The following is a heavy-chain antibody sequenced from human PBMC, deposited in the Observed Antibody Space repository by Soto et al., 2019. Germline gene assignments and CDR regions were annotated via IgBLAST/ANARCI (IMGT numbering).Heavy chain of an antibody. V-gene: IGHV4-39*01. J-gene: IGHJ6*02. CDR1: GVSISSSSYY. CDR3: ARHHGYDILTGYYHPHYYYYGMDV. CDR2: ILYSRST. D-gene: IGHD3-9*01. Sequence: KPSETLSLISPVSGVSISSSSYYWVWIRQPPGKVLEWIVSILYSRSTYYNTTLKSRVTISVDTSKNQYSLKVCSVAAADTAVYYCARHHGYDILTGYYHPHYYYYGMDVWGQGTTVTVSS.